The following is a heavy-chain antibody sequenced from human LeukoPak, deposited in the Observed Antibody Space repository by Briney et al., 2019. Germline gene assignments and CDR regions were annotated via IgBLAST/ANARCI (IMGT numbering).Heavy chain of an antibody. D-gene: IGHD1-1*01. CDR1: GGSFSGYY. Sequence: SETLSLTCAVYGGSFSGYYWSWIRQPPGKGLEWIGEINHSGSTNYNPSLKSRVTISVVTSKNQFSLKLSSVTAADTAVYYCARGDYYNLHDYWGQGTLVTVSS. J-gene: IGHJ4*02. CDR2: INHSGST. CDR3: ARGDYYNLHDY. V-gene: IGHV4-34*01.